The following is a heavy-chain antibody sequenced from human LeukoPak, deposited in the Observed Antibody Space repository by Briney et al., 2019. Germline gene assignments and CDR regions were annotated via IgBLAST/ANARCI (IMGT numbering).Heavy chain of an antibody. Sequence: GGSLRLSCVDSGITFSKYWMNWVRQAPGKGLEWVANMKHDGNEKHYVDSVEGRFTISRDNAKSSLYLQMNNLRAEDTAVYYCARDLGHSGYDLYDYWGQGTLVTVSP. V-gene: IGHV3-7*01. CDR1: GITFSKYW. CDR3: ARDLGHSGYDLYDY. J-gene: IGHJ4*02. CDR2: MKHDGNEK. D-gene: IGHD5-12*01.